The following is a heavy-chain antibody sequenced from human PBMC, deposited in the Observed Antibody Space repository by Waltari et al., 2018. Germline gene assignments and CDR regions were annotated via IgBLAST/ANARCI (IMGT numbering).Heavy chain of an antibody. D-gene: IGHD4-17*01. V-gene: IGHV1-69*14. CDR1: GGTFSSYA. CDR2: NITSFGTA. J-gene: IGHJ2*01. Sequence: QVQLVQSGSALHTPASSVQFSCKASGGTFSSYAISWLRQAPGQGLEWMGGNITSFGTANYAQKFQGRVTITADKSTSTAYMELSSLRSEDTAVYYCAREPAVRGESDLWGRGTLVTVSS. CDR3: AREPAVRGESDL.